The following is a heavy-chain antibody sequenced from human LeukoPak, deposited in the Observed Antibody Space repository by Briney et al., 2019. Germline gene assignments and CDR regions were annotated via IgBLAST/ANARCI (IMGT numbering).Heavy chain of an antibody. Sequence: GGSLRLSCAASGFTFSDYYMSWIRQAPGKGLEWVSYISSSGSTIYYADSVKGRFTISRDNAKNSLYLQMNSLRAEDTAVYYCAKTNYYGSGSYLAPPNYWGQGTLVTVSS. V-gene: IGHV3-11*01. CDR3: AKTNYYGSGSYLAPPNY. CDR1: GFTFSDYY. CDR2: ISSSGSTI. D-gene: IGHD3-10*01. J-gene: IGHJ4*02.